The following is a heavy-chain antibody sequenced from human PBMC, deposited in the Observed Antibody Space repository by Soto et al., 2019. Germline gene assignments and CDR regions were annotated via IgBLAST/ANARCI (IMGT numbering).Heavy chain of an antibody. CDR2: GYYSGST. CDR3: ARLKYTWGRIDS. CDR1: GGSISGSTYY. V-gene: IGHV4-39*01. J-gene: IGHJ4*02. Sequence: QMQLQESGPGLVKPSETLSLTCTVSGGSISGSTYYWGWIRQPPGKGLEWIGSGYYSGSTDYNLSLKSRVTISIDTSENQFSLKLTSVTAADSAVYYCARLKYTWGRIDSWGQGTLVTVSS. D-gene: IGHD1-26*01.